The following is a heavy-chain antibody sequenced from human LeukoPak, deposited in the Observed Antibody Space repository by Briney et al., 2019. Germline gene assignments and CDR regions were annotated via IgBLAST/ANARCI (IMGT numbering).Heavy chain of an antibody. Sequence: GRSLRLSCAASGFTFNSYAMHWVRQAPGKGLEWVAVISYDGSNKYYADSVKGRFTISRDNSKNTLYLQMNSLRAEDTAVYYCARDRDSSSWSRGYFDYWGQRTLVTVSS. V-gene: IGHV3-30*04. J-gene: IGHJ4*02. D-gene: IGHD6-13*01. CDR2: ISYDGSNK. CDR1: GFTFNSYA. CDR3: ARDRDSSSWSRGYFDY.